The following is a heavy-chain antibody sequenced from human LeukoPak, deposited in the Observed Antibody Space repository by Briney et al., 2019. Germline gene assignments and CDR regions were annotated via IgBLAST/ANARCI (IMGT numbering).Heavy chain of an antibody. Sequence: PSETLSLTCAVYGGSLSGYYWSWIRQPPGKGLEWIGEINHSGSTNYNPSLKSRVTISVDTSKNQFSLKRSSVTAADTAVYYCARVPYCSGGSCNYYYYYGMDVWGQGTTVTVSS. CDR1: GGSLSGYY. CDR2: INHSGST. D-gene: IGHD2-15*01. V-gene: IGHV4-34*01. CDR3: ARVPYCSGGSCNYYYYYGMDV. J-gene: IGHJ6*02.